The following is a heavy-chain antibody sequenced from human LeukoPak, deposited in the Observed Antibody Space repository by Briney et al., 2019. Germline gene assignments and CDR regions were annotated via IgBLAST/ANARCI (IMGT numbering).Heavy chain of an antibody. Sequence: SETLSLTCTVSGGSVSDYYWSWIRQSPAKGLEWIGYIYYTGSTSYNPSLRSRVTMSADTHKNQFSLKLSSVTAADTAVYYCASRKLGNDYWGQGTLVTVSS. CDR1: GGSVSDYY. J-gene: IGHJ4*02. V-gene: IGHV4-59*02. D-gene: IGHD7-27*01. CDR2: IYYTGST. CDR3: ASRKLGNDY.